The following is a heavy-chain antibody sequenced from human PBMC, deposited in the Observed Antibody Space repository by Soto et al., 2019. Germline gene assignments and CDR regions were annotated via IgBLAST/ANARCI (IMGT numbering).Heavy chain of an antibody. CDR1: GGTVSSGGYS. Sequence: QVQLQESGPGLVTPSETLSLTCTVSGGTVSSGGYSWSWIRQPPGKGLEWIGYISSRGSANYNPSHKSRVTISVDTSKNQFSLKLTSVTAADPAVYYCAMAGNYRSFDAWGQGTLATVSS. D-gene: IGHD1-7*01. J-gene: IGHJ4*02. CDR2: ISSRGSA. V-gene: IGHV4-61*08. CDR3: AMAGNYRSFDA.